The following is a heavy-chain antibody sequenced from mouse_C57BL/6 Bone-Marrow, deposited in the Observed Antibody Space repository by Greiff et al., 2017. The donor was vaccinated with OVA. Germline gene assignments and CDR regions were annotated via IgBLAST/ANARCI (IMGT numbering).Heavy chain of an antibody. CDR3: ARHSWFAY. Sequence: EVKVVESGGGLVKPGGSLKLSCAASGFTFSSYTMSWVRQTPEKRLEWVATISGGGGNTYYPDSVKGRFTISRDNAKNTLYLQMSSLRSEDTALYYCARHSWFAYWGQGTLVTVSA. V-gene: IGHV5-9*01. CDR1: GFTFSSYT. CDR2: ISGGGGNT. J-gene: IGHJ3*01.